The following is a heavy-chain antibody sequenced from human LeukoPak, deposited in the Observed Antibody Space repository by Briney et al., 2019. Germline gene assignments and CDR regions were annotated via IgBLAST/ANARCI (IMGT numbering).Heavy chain of an antibody. J-gene: IGHJ6*02. Sequence: PGGSLRLSCAASGFTFSSYAMSWVRQAPGKGLEWVSAISGSGGSTYYADSVKGRFTISRDNSKNTLYLQMNSLRAEDTAVYYCAKEAIREGSGSYYKPLGYGMDVWGQGTTVTVSS. CDR1: GFTFSSYA. D-gene: IGHD3-10*01. CDR2: ISGSGGST. V-gene: IGHV3-23*01. CDR3: AKEAIREGSGSYYKPLGYGMDV.